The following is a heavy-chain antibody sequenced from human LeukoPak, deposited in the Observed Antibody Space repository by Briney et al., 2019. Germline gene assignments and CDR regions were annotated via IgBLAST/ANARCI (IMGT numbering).Heavy chain of an antibody. CDR2: ISYDGSNK. J-gene: IGHJ4*02. CDR1: GFTFVSSW. D-gene: IGHD3-9*01. Sequence: GGSLRLSCAASGFTFVSSWMTWVRQAPGKGLEWVAVISYDGSNKYYADSVKGRFTISRDNSKNTLYLQMNSLRAEDTAVYYCAKEHYDILTGYYRGYFDYWGQGTLVTVSS. V-gene: IGHV3-30*18. CDR3: AKEHYDILTGYYRGYFDY.